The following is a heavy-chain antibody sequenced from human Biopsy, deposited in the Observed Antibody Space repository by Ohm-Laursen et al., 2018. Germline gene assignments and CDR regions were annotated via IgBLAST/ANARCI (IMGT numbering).Heavy chain of an antibody. Sequence: SVKVSCKASGDAFLGYYLHWVRQAPGQGLEWMGSIYPNSGDTDFAQKFQGRVSMTRDTSISIAYLALGSLRSADTAIYYCARDPLNGHKHFDYWGQGSLVTVSS. CDR3: ARDPLNGHKHFDY. J-gene: IGHJ4*02. CDR1: GDAFLGYY. V-gene: IGHV1-2*02. CDR2: IYPNSGDT. D-gene: IGHD2-8*01.